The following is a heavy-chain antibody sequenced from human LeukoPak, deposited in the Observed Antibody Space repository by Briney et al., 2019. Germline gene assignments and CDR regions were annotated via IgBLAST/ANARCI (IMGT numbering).Heavy chain of an antibody. J-gene: IGHJ3*02. V-gene: IGHV1-24*01. CDR2: FDPEDGET. Sequence: GASVKVSCKVSGYTLTELSMHWVRQAPGKGLEWMGGFDPEDGETIYAQKFQGRVTMTEDTSTDTAYMELSSLRSEDTAVCYCATPGWIAAAGPSAFDIWGQGTMVTVSS. CDR1: GYTLTELS. D-gene: IGHD6-13*01. CDR3: ATPGWIAAAGPSAFDI.